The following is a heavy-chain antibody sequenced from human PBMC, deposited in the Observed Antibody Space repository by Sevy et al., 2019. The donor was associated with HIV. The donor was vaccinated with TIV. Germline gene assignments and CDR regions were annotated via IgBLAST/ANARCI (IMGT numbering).Heavy chain of an antibody. CDR1: GFTVSSNY. CDR2: IYSGGNT. CDR3: ARGHTMITY. Sequence: GGSLRLSCAASGFTVSSNYMTWVRQAPGKGLEWVSVIYSGGNTYYADSVKGRFTSSRDNSKNKLYLQMNRMRAEDTAVYYCARGHTMITYWGQGTLVTVSS. D-gene: IGHD3-16*01. J-gene: IGHJ4*02. V-gene: IGHV3-53*01.